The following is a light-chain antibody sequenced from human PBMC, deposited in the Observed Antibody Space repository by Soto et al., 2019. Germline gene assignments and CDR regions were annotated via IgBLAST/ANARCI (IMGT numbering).Light chain of an antibody. CDR2: AAS. Sequence: DIQMTQSPSSLSASVGDRVTITCRASQSITTYLNWYQKKPGKAPKLLIYAASSLQSGVPSTFSGSGSGTDFTLTISSLLPEDFATYYCQQSYDTPITFGQGTRLEIK. J-gene: IGKJ5*01. CDR3: QQSYDTPIT. V-gene: IGKV1-39*01. CDR1: QSITTY.